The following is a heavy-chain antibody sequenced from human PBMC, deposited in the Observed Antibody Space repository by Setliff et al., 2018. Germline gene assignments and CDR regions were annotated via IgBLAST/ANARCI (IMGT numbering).Heavy chain of an antibody. J-gene: IGHJ4*02. V-gene: IGHV4-30-4*08. CDR3: ARQLYYYGTPGYFDY. Sequence: SETLSLTCTVSGGSISSGDYHWTWIRQPPGKGLEWIGFIYYSGNTFYNPPLKSRLTISVDTSKNLFSLKLSSVTAADTAVYCCARQLYYYGTPGYFDYWGQGTLVTVSS. D-gene: IGHD3-10*01. CDR2: IYYSGNT. CDR1: GGSISSGDYH.